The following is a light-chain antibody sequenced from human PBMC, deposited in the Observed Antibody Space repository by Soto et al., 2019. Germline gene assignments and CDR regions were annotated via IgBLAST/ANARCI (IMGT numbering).Light chain of an antibody. J-gene: IGKJ3*01. Sequence: DIQTTQSPSSLSASVGARVSITCQASQDIRTSLSWFQQKAGRAPKLLIYGASNLETGVPSRFRGSGSGRDFTFTISSLQPEDIATYYCQHYDNLPPFTFGPGTKVDIK. V-gene: IGKV1-33*01. CDR2: GAS. CDR3: QHYDNLPPFT. CDR1: QDIRTS.